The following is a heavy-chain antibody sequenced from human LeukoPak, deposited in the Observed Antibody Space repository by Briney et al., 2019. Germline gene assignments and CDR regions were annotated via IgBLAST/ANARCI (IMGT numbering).Heavy chain of an antibody. CDR2: INGDGSST. D-gene: IGHD1-26*01. Sequence: GGSLRLSCAASGFTFSSYWMRWVRQAPGKGLGWVSRINGDGSSTSYADSVKGRFTISRDNAKNTLYLQENSVRAEDTAVYYGAGRWELYYWGQGTLVTASS. J-gene: IGHJ4*02. V-gene: IGHV3-74*01. CDR3: AGRWELYY. CDR1: GFTFSSYW.